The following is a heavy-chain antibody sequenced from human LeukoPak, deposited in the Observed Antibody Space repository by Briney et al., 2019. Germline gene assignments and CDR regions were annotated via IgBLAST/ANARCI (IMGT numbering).Heavy chain of an antibody. J-gene: IGHJ4*02. CDR1: GYSFTSYW. CDR3: ARLLWLGELFNRPFDY. Sequence: GESLKISCKGSGYSFTSYWIGWVRQMPGKGLEWMGIIYPGDSDTRYSPSFQGQVTISADKSISTAYLQWSSLKASDTAMYYCARLLWLGELFNRPFDYWGQGTLVTVSS. CDR2: IYPGDSDT. V-gene: IGHV5-51*01. D-gene: IGHD3-10*01.